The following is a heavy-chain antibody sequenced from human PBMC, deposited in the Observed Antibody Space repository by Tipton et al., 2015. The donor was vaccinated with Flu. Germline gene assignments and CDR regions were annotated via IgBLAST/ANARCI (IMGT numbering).Heavy chain of an antibody. CDR2: ISGSGGST. V-gene: IGHV3-23*01. J-gene: IGHJ6*03. CDR3: AKGEVDIVVVPAASDHYNYYYYYMDV. Sequence: SLRLSCAASGFTFSSYAMSWVRQAPGKGLEWVSAISGSGGSTYYADSVKGRFTISRDNSKNTLYLQMNSLRAEDTAVYYCAKGEVDIVVVPAASDHYNYYYYYMDVWGKGTTVTVSS. CDR1: GFTFSSYA. D-gene: IGHD2-2*01.